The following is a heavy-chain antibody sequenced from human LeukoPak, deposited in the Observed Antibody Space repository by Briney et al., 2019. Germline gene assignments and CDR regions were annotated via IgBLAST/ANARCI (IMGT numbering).Heavy chain of an antibody. V-gene: IGHV3-23*01. CDR1: GFTFSSYA. J-gene: IGHJ4*02. CDR2: ISGSGGRT. D-gene: IGHD4-17*01. CDR3: AKEPVITVTTYSRHFDY. Sequence: PGGSLRLSCAASGFTFSSYAMNWVRQAPGKGLEWVSGISGSGGRTYYADSLKGRFTISKDNSVNTLYLQINGLRAEDTAVYYCAKEPVITVTTYSRHFDYWGQGTLVTVSS.